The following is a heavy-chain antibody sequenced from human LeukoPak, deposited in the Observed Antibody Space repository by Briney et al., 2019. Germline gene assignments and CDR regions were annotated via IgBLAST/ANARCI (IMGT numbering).Heavy chain of an antibody. J-gene: IGHJ4*02. CDR1: GFSFSSHA. CDR2: ISGSGGST. CDR3: ANDYGDYKDY. D-gene: IGHD4-17*01. V-gene: IGHV3-23*01. Sequence: GGSLRLSCAASGFSFSSHAMSWVRQAPGKGLEWVSAISGSGGSTYYADSVKGRFTISRDNSKNTLYLQMNSLRAEDTAIYYCANDYGDYKDYWGQGTLVTVSS.